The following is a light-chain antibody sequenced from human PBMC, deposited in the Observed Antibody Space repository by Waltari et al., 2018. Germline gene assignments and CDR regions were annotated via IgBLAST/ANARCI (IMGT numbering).Light chain of an antibody. CDR2: DVS. J-gene: IGLJ3*02. CDR3: NSYAGSSSWV. CDR1: SSDVGVYNY. Sequence: QSALTQPASVSGSPGQSITIPCTGTSSDVGVYNYVPWYQQHPGKAPKLMIYDVSERPSGVSNHFSGSKSGNTASLTISGIQAEDEADYYCNSYAGSSSWVFGGGTKLTVL. V-gene: IGLV2-14*01.